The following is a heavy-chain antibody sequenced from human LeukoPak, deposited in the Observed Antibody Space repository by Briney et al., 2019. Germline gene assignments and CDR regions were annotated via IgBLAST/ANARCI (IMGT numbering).Heavy chain of an antibody. Sequence: PGGSLRLSCAASGFTFSSYWMNWVRQAPGKGLEWVSSISTGSSYIYYANSVKDRFTISRDNAKNSLYLQMNSLRAEDTAVYYCARDRLGVEMSTINRFDYWGQGTLVAVSS. D-gene: IGHD5-24*01. CDR1: GFTFSSYW. CDR2: ISTGSSYI. CDR3: ARDRLGVEMSTINRFDY. J-gene: IGHJ4*02. V-gene: IGHV3-21*01.